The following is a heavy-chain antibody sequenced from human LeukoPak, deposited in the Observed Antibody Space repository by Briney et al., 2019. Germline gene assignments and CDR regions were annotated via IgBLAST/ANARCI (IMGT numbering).Heavy chain of an antibody. V-gene: IGHV3-21*01. CDR1: GFTFSSYS. J-gene: IGHJ4*02. CDR3: AREWEPLGAFDY. D-gene: IGHD1-26*01. CDR2: ISSSSSYI. Sequence: GGSLRLSCAASGFTFSSYSMNWVRQAPGKGLEWVSSISSSSSYIYYADSVKGRFTISRDNAKNSLYLQMNSLRAEDTAVYYCAREWEPLGAFDYWGQGTLVTVSS.